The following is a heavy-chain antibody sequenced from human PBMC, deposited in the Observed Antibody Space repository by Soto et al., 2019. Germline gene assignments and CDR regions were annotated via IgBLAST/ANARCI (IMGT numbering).Heavy chain of an antibody. CDR1: GGTFSSYA. Sequence: QVQLVQSGAEVKKPGSSVKVSCKASGGTFSSYAISWVRQAPGQGLEWMGGIIPIFGTANYAQKFQGRVTITADESTSTAYMELSSRRSEATAVYYCASIHYGGNDSYYYGMDVWRQGTTVTVSS. CDR3: ASIHYGGNDSYYYGMDV. D-gene: IGHD4-17*01. CDR2: IIPIFGTA. V-gene: IGHV1-69*12. J-gene: IGHJ6*02.